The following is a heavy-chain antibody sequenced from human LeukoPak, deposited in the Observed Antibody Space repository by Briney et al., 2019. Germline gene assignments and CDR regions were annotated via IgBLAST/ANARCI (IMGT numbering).Heavy chain of an antibody. V-gene: IGHV3-53*01. D-gene: IGHD4-17*01. Sequence: GGSLRLSCVASEFNARYTYMTWVRQAPGKGLERISVIYRGGYTDYADSVKGRFTISSDNPKRTLYLQMNSMSAEDTATYYCAIGSTVFHARRWGQGTRVTVSS. J-gene: IGHJ4*02. CDR3: AIGSTVFHARR. CDR2: IYRGGYT. CDR1: EFNARYTY.